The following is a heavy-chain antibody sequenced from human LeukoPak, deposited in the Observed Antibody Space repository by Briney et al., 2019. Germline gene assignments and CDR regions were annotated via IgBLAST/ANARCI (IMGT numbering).Heavy chain of an antibody. D-gene: IGHD3-10*01. J-gene: IGHJ4*02. CDR1: GGSFSDYY. CDR3: ANDYRSGSFHDF. V-gene: IGHV3-23*01. Sequence: PSETLSLTCAVYGGSFSDYYWSWIRQPPGKGLEWVSVISRRDDYTYYADSVKGRFTISRDNSKNTLYLQMNTLRAEDTAVYYCANDYRSGSFHDFWGQGTLVTVSS. CDR2: ISRRDDYT.